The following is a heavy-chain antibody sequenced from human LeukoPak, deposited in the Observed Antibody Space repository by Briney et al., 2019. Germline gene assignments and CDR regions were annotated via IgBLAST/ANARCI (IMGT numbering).Heavy chain of an antibody. V-gene: IGHV1-18*01. CDR1: GYNFRAYD. Sequence: ASVKVSCKASGYNFRAYDITWVRQAPGQGLEWMGWISVYKGDTKYAQNIQGRVTMTTDTSTSTAYMELRSLRSDDTAVYYCARLLWFGELSSGHWGQGTLVTVSS. CDR2: ISVYKGDT. D-gene: IGHD3-10*01. CDR3: ARLLWFGELSSGH. J-gene: IGHJ4*02.